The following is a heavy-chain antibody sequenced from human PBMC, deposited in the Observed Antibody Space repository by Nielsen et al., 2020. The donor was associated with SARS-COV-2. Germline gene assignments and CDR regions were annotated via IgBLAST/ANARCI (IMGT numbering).Heavy chain of an antibody. CDR1: GGTFSSYA. Sequence: SVKVSCKASGGTFSSYAISWVRQAPGQGLEWMGGIIPIFGTVNYAQKFQGRVTITADKSTSTAYMELSSLRSEDTAVYYCARGGGNLYWYFDLWGRGTLVTVSS. CDR3: ARGGGNLYWYFDL. J-gene: IGHJ2*01. V-gene: IGHV1-69*06. CDR2: IIPIFGTV. D-gene: IGHD4-23*01.